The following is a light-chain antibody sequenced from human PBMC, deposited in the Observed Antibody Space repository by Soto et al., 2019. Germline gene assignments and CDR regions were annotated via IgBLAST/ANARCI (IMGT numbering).Light chain of an antibody. CDR2: EVN. CDR3: SSYAGSILYV. J-gene: IGLJ1*01. CDR1: SSDVGGYNY. V-gene: IGLV2-8*01. Sequence: QSALTQPPSASGSPAQSVTISCTGTSSDVGGYNYVSWYQQYPGKAPKLMIYEVNKRPSGVPDRFSGSKSGNTASLTVSGLQAEDEADYYCSSYAGSILYVFGTGTKVTVL.